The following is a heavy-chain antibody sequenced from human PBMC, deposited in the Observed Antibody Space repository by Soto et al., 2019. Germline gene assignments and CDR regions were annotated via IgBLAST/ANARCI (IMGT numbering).Heavy chain of an antibody. Sequence: QPGGSLRLSCAASGFIFSTYSMHWVRQAPGKGLEWVAVISYDGNNQIYADSVKGRFTISKDNSKNTLYLQTNSLRAEDTAVYYCARDPVVVVPPARGPPYGMDVWGQGTSVTVSS. D-gene: IGHD2-2*01. CDR1: GFIFSTYS. V-gene: IGHV3-30-3*01. CDR2: ISYDGNNQ. J-gene: IGHJ6*02. CDR3: ARDPVVVVPPARGPPYGMDV.